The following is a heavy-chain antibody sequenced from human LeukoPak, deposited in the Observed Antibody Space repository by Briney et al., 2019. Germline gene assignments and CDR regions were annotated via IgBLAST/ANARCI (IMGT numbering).Heavy chain of an antibody. D-gene: IGHD5-18*01. Sequence: KPSETLSLTCTVPGGSISSYYWSWIRQPPGKGLEWIGYIYYSGSTNYNPSLKSRVTISVDTSKNQFSLKLSSVTAADTAVYYCARELAYGYMYFDYWGQGTLVTVSS. V-gene: IGHV4-59*01. CDR2: IYYSGST. CDR1: GGSISSYY. J-gene: IGHJ4*02. CDR3: ARELAYGYMYFDY.